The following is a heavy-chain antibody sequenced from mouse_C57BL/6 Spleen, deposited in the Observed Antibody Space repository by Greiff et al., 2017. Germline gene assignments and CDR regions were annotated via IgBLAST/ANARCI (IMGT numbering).Heavy chain of an antibody. CDR1: GYAFSSSW. V-gene: IGHV1-82*01. CDR2: IYPGDGDT. J-gene: IGHJ2*01. D-gene: IGHD2-10*02. Sequence: QVQLQQSGPELVKPGASVQISCKASGYAFSSSWMNWVKQRPGKGLEWIGRIYPGDGDTNYNGTFKGKATLTADKSSSTAYMQLSSLTSEDSAVYFCAREGKYEEDFDYWSQGTTLTVSS. CDR3: AREGKYEEDFDY.